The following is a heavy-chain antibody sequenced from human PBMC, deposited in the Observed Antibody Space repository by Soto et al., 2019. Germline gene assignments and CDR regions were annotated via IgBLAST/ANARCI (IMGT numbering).Heavy chain of an antibody. V-gene: IGHV3-15*01. D-gene: IGHD3-10*01. CDR1: GFTFSNVW. J-gene: IGHJ4*02. CDR2: IKSKTFGGTT. CDR3: TSLGALDY. Sequence: EVQLVESGGGLVKPGGSLRLSCAASGFTFSNVWMSWVRQAPGKGLEWVGRIKSKTFGGTTDYVAPVKGRFTISRDDSKNTLYLQMNSLETEDTAVYYCTSLGALDYWGQGTLVTVPS.